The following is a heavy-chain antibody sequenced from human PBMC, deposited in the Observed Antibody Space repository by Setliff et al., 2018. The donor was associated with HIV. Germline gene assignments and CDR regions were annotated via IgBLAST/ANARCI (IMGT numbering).Heavy chain of an antibody. J-gene: IGHJ3*02. CDR2: FNAGNLNT. D-gene: IGHD3-22*01. CDR3: ARGDFYDSSGYFTDAFDI. CDR1: GYTFTSYA. V-gene: IGHV1-3*01. Sequence: ASVKVSCKASGYTFTSYAIHRVRQAPGQRLEWMGGFNAGNLNTKYSQKFQGRVTFTGDTSASTTYMELSSLRSEDTAVYYCARGDFYDSSGYFTDAFDIWGQGTMVTVSS.